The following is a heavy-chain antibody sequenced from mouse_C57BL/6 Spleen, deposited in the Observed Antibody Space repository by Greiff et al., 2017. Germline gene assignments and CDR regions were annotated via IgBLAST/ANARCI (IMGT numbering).Heavy chain of an antibody. D-gene: IGHD1-1*01. CDR2: ISDGGSYT. V-gene: IGHV5-4*03. J-gene: IGHJ2*01. Sequence: EVKLVESGGGLVKPGGSLKLSCAASGFTFSSYAMSWVRQTPEKRLEWVATISDGGSYTYYPDNVKGRFTISRDNAKNNLYLQMSHLKSEDTALYYCAREGRSYYFDYWGQGTTLTVSS. CDR1: GFTFSSYA. CDR3: AREGRSYYFDY.